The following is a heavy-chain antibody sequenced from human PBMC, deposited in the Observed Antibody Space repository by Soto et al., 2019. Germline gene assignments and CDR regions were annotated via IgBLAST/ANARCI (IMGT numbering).Heavy chain of an antibody. CDR2: ISYSGRT. Sequence: SETLSLTCTVSGASIITDNYFWVWIRQSPRRGLELIGSISYSGRTYDNPSLQSRVTILIDASKNQFSLKLTSVTTADTAVYYCARRRASDYGGNHHPYYFDRWGQGALVTVSS. CDR3: ARRRASDYGGNHHPYYFDR. CDR1: GASIITDNYF. D-gene: IGHD4-17*01. V-gene: IGHV4-39*01. J-gene: IGHJ4*02.